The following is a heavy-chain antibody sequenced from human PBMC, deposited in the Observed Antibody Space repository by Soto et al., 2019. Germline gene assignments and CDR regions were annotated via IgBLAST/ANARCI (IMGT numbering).Heavy chain of an antibody. V-gene: IGHV4-31*03. Sequence: SETLSLTCTVSGGSISSGGYYWSWIRQHPGKGLEWIGYIYYSGSTYYNPSLKSRVTISVDTSKNQFSLKLSSVTAADTAVYYCARGYDRDFDYWGQGTLVTVSS. D-gene: IGHD3-3*01. CDR2: IYYSGST. CDR1: GGSISSGGYY. J-gene: IGHJ4*02. CDR3: ARGYDRDFDY.